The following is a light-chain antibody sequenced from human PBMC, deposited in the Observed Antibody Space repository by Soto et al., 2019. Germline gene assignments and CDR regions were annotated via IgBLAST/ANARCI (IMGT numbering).Light chain of an antibody. V-gene: IGLV2-14*01. CDR1: SSDVGRYNY. Sequence: QSALTQPASVSGSPGQSITISCTGTSSDVGRYNYVSWYQQQPGKAPKLMIYEVSNRPSGVSNRFSGSKSDNTASLTISGLQAEDEADYYCSSFTISSTNVFGTGTKLTVL. CDR3: SSFTISSTNV. J-gene: IGLJ1*01. CDR2: EVS.